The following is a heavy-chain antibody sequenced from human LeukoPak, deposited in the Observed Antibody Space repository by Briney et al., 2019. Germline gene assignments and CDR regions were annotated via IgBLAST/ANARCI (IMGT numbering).Heavy chain of an antibody. Sequence: PGGSLRLSCAASGFTFSSYWMHWVRQAPGKGLVWVSRINTDGSSTSYADSVKGRFTISRDNAKNTLYLQMNSLKTEDTAVYYCTTAGGITMVRGVISFPHKTGDYYGMDVWGQGTTVTVSS. CDR2: INTDGSST. CDR1: GFTFSSYW. J-gene: IGHJ6*02. D-gene: IGHD3-10*01. CDR3: TTAGGITMVRGVISFPHKTGDYYGMDV. V-gene: IGHV3-74*01.